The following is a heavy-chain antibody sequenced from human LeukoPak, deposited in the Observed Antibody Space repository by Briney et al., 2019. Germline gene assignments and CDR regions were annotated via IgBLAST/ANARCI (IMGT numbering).Heavy chain of an antibody. J-gene: IGHJ4*02. Sequence: SETLSLTCTVSGGSITSSSYYWGWIRQPPGKGLEWLGSIYYSGSTYDNPSLKSRVTISVDTSKNQFFLKLTSVTASESAVYYCARSKIGPAGPHYFDYWGQGTLVTVSS. CDR2: IYYSGST. D-gene: IGHD6-13*01. V-gene: IGHV4-39*01. CDR1: GGSITSSSYY. CDR3: ARSKIGPAGPHYFDY.